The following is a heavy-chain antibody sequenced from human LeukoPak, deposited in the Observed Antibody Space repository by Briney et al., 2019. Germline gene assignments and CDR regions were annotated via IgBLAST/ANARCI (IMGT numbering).Heavy chain of an antibody. D-gene: IGHD3-22*01. V-gene: IGHV1-2*02. J-gene: IGHJ4*02. CDR2: INPNSGGT. Sequence: ASVKVSCKASGYTFTGYYMHWVRQAPGQGLEWMGWINPNSGGTNYAQKLQGRVTMTRDTSISTAYMELSRLRSDDTAVYYCARDLTYYYDSSGYTADYWGQGTLVTVSS. CDR3: ARDLTYYYDSSGYTADY. CDR1: GYTFTGYY.